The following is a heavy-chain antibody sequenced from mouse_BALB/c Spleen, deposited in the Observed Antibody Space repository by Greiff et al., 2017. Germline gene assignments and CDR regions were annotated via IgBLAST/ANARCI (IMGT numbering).Heavy chain of an antibody. J-gene: IGHJ2*01. V-gene: IGHV5-6-4*01. D-gene: IGHD2-1*01. CDR2: ISSGGSYT. Sequence: EVQVVESGGGLVKPGGSLKLSCAASGFTFSSYTMSWVRQTPEKRLEWVATISSGGSYTYYPDSVKGRFTISRDNAKNTLYLQMSSLKSEDTAMYYCTREDAGNYGGYFDYWGQGTTLTVSS. CDR1: GFTFSSYT. CDR3: TREDAGNYGGYFDY.